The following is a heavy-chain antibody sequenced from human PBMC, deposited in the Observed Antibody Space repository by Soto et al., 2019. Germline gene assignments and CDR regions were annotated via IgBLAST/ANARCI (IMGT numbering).Heavy chain of an antibody. V-gene: IGHV5-10-1*01. Sequence: GESLKISCSTSGYTFTNYWMTWVRQMPGKGLEWMGRIDPSDSYVTYSPSFRGHVTLSVEKSISTVYLQWNSLRASDTAIYYCARHLLGNIGTTPAFEIWGQGTLVTVSS. CDR3: ARHLLGNIGTTPAFEI. D-gene: IGHD2-8*02. CDR2: IDPSDSYV. J-gene: IGHJ3*02. CDR1: GYTFTNYW.